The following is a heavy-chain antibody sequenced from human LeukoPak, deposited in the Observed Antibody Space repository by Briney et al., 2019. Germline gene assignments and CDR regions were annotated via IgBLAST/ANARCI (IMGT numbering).Heavy chain of an antibody. CDR1: GYIFTSYG. V-gene: IGHV1-18*01. D-gene: IGHD6-19*01. CDR3: ARVAWARGGQWMVNGFDT. J-gene: IGHJ5*02. CDR2: ISAYNGIT. Sequence: GASVKVSCKASGYIFTSYGISWVRQAPGQGLEWMGWISAYNGITKYAQKFQGRVTLTTDTFTSTAYMELRSLRSDDTARYYCARVAWARGGQWMVNGFDTWGQGTVVTVSS.